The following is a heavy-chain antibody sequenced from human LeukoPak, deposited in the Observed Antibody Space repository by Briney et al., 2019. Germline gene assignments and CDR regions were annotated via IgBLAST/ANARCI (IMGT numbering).Heavy chain of an antibody. CDR1: GGSINSSSYH. V-gene: IGHV4-39*01. D-gene: IGHD2-15*01. CDR2: VYYSGRT. CDR3: ARQGSAYYFYF. J-gene: IGHJ4*02. Sequence: SETLSLTCTVSGGSINSSSYHWRWIRQPPGKELQWIASVYYSGRTNYSPSLKSRVTISVDTSGKQFFLQLNSVTAADTAVYYCARQGSAYYFYFWGQGLLVTVSS.